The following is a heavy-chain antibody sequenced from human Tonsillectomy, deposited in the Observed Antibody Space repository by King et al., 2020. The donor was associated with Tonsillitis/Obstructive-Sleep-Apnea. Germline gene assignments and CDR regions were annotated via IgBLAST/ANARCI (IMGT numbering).Heavy chain of an antibody. D-gene: IGHD3-10*01. CDR2: IYYSGST. V-gene: IGHV4-59*01. Sequence: QLQESGPGLVKPSETLSLTCTVSGGSISSYYWSWIRQPPGKVLEWIGYIYYSGSTNYNPSLKSRVTISVDTSKNQFSLKLSSVTAADTAVYYCARGIRGDNDAFDIWGQGTMVTVSS. CDR1: GGSISSYY. J-gene: IGHJ3*02. CDR3: ARGIRGDNDAFDI.